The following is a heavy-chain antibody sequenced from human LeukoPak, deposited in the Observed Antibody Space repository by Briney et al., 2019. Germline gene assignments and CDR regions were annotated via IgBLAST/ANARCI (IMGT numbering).Heavy chain of an antibody. J-gene: IGHJ3*02. CDR1: GGSISSGGYY. V-gene: IGHV4-31*03. D-gene: IGHD4-17*01. CDR2: IYYSGST. Sequence: SQTLSLTCTVSGGSISSGGYYWSWTRQHPGKGLEWIGYIYYSGSTYYNPSLKSRVTISVDTSKNQFSLKLSSVTAADTAVYYCARGGYGDYFIGAFDIWGQGTMVTVSS. CDR3: ARGGYGDYFIGAFDI.